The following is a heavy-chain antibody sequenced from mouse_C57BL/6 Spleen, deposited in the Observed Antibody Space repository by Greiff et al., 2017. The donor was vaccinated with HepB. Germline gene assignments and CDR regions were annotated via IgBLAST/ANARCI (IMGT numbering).Heavy chain of an antibody. V-gene: IGHV1-22*01. CDR2: INPNNGGT. D-gene: IGHD1-1*01. Sequence: EVKLQESGPELVKPGASVKMSCKASGYTFTDYNMHWVKQSHGKSLEWIGYINPNNGGTSYNQKFKGKATLTVNKSSSTAYMELRSLTSEDSAVYYCARKGMGYGSSYWYFDVWGTGTTVTVSS. CDR3: ARKGMGYGSSYWYFDV. CDR1: GYTFTDYN. J-gene: IGHJ1*03.